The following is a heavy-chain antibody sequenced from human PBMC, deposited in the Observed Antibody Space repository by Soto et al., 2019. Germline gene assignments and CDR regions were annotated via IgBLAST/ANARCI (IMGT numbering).Heavy chain of an antibody. CDR3: AIGGWLSTSSFNF. J-gene: IGHJ4*02. CDR1: GFTFTSFA. CDR2: ISGSGGAT. V-gene: IGHV3-23*01. Sequence: PGGSLRLSCAASGFTFTSFAVSWVRQAPGKGLEWVSAISGSGGATYYADSVKGRFTVSRDNSRNTVYLQVDSLRVEDTAIYHCAIGGWLSTSSFNFWGKGTLVTVSS. D-gene: IGHD3-22*01.